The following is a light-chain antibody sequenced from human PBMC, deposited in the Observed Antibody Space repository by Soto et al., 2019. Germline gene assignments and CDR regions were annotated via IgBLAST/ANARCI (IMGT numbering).Light chain of an antibody. V-gene: IGLV2-8*01. J-gene: IGLJ2*01. Sequence: QSVLTQPPSASGSPGQSVTISCTGSGSDIGFYNYVSWYQQHPGKVPKLLIYEVTKRPSGVPDRFSGSKSGNTASLTVSGLQAEDEADYYCSSYAGSNNLVFGGGTKLTVL. CDR3: SSYAGSNNLV. CDR1: GSDIGFYNY. CDR2: EVT.